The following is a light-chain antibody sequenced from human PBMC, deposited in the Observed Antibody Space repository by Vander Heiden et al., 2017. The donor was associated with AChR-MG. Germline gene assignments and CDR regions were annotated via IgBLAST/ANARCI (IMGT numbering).Light chain of an antibody. CDR2: GAS. V-gene: IGKV1-9*01. CDR3: QQLNSYPRT. J-gene: IGKJ1*01. CDR1: RGVDSY. Sequence: IQLTQSPSSLSASVGDRVTITCRASRGVDSYVAWYQQRPGKAPKLLIYGASTLQTGVPSRFSGSGSGTDFTLTIVSLQPEDFATYHCQQLNSYPRTFGQGTKVEIK.